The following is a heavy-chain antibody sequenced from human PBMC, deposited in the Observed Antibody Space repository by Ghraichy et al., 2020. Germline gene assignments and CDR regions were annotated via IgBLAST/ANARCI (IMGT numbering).Heavy chain of an antibody. CDR3: ARGGTTTVTIIDDDS. Sequence: SETLSLTCTVSGGSISSYYWSWIRQPPGKGLEYVGHIYYIGSTNYNPSLKSRVTISVDTSKNQFSLKLNSVTAADTAVYYCARGGTTTVTIIDDDSWGQGTLVDVPA. CDR2: IYYIGST. V-gene: IGHV4-59*01. D-gene: IGHD4-17*01. J-gene: IGHJ4*02. CDR1: GGSISSYY.